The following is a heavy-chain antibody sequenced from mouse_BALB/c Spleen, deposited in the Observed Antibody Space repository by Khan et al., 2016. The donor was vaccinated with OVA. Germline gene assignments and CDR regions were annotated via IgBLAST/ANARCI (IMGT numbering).Heavy chain of an antibody. D-gene: IGHD1-1*01. V-gene: IGHV1-9*01. CDR3: ARVNSGNRNYCDY. CDR1: GYTFSSYW. J-gene: IGHJ2*01. Sequence: QIQLVQSGADLMKPGASVKISCKVAGYTFSSYWIEWIKQRPGHGLEWIGEILPGSGSTNCNEKFKGKATFTADTSSNTAYMQLSSLTSEDSAVYYCARVNSGNRNYCDYWGQGTTRTVSS. CDR2: ILPGSGST.